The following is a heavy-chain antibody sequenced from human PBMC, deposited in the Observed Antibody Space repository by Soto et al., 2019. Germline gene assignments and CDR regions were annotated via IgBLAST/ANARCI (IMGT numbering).Heavy chain of an antibody. CDR1: GGSISSSSYY. J-gene: IGHJ4*02. D-gene: IGHD6-19*01. Sequence: SETLSLTCTVSGGSISSSSYYWGWIRQPPGKGLEWIGSIYYSGSAYYADSVKGRFTISKDNSKNTLYLQMNSLRAEDTAVYFCAKEGSSGWYYFDYWGQGTLVTVSS. CDR3: AKEGSSGWYYFDY. V-gene: IGHV4-39*07. CDR2: IYYSGSA.